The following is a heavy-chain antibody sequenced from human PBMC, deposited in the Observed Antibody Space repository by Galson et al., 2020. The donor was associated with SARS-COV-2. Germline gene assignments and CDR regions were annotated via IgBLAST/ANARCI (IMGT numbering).Heavy chain of an antibody. D-gene: IGHD2-8*01. CDR1: GDSISSGDYY. J-gene: IGHJ3*02. CDR3: AGVPVSRSCEI. V-gene: IGHV4-30-4*08. CDR2: TYYTGTT. Sequence: SETLSLTCTVSGDSISSGDYYWSWVRQPPVKGLEWLGYTYYTGTTYYNPSLKSRVTISVDTSKNQFSLKLSSVTAADRAVYFCAGVPVSRSCEIWGQGTVVSVSS.